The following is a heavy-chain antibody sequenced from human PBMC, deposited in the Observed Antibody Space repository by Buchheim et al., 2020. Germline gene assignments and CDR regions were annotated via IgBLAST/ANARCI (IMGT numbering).Heavy chain of an antibody. Sequence: QVQLQQWGAGLLKPSETLSLTCAVYGGSFSGYYWSWIRQPPGKGLEWIGEINHSGSTNYNPSLTSRVTISVDTSKNQLSLKLSSVTAADTAVYYCARGRICGYYLVLDYWGQGTL. V-gene: IGHV4-34*01. CDR1: GGSFSGYY. D-gene: IGHD3-22*01. CDR2: INHSGST. J-gene: IGHJ4*02. CDR3: ARGRICGYYLVLDY.